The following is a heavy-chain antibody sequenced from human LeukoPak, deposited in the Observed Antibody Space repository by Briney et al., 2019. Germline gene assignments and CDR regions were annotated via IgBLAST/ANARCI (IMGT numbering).Heavy chain of an antibody. J-gene: IGHJ4*02. V-gene: IGHV4-39*01. CDR3: ARRGSAPYYDSSGYYYHFDY. D-gene: IGHD3-22*01. CDR1: GGSISSSSYY. Sequence: SETLSLTCTVSGGSISSSSYYWGWLRQPPGKGLEWIGSIYYSGSTYYNPSLKSRVTISVDTSKNQFSLKLSSVTAADTAVYYCARRGSAPYYDSSGYYYHFDYWGQGTLVTVSS. CDR2: IYYSGST.